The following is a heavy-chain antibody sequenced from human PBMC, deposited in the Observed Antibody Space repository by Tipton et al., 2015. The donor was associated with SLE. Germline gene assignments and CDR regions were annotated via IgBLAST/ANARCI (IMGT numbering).Heavy chain of an antibody. Sequence: TLSLTCTVSRGSISSYYWSWIRQPPGKGLEWIGYIYYSGSTTYNPSLKSRVTISVDTSKNQFSLKLSSVTAADTAVYYCARGHYESSGYHPGYLQHWGQGTLVTVAS. D-gene: IGHD3-22*01. CDR3: ARGHYESSGYHPGYLQH. CDR2: IYYSGST. V-gene: IGHV4-59*01. CDR1: RGSISSYY. J-gene: IGHJ1*01.